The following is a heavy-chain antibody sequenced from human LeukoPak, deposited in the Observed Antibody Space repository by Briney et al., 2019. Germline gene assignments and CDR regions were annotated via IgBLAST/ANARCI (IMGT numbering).Heavy chain of an antibody. CDR3: ARPVFPNIYDYVYYFDY. V-gene: IGHV1-2*02. CDR1: GYTFTGYY. Sequence: ASVKVSCKASGYTFTGYYMHWVRQAPGQGLEWMGWINPNSGGTNYAQKFQGRVTMTRDTSISTAYMELSRLRSDDTAVYYCARPVFPNIYDYVYYFDYWGQGTLVTVSS. CDR2: INPNSGGT. D-gene: IGHD3-16*01. J-gene: IGHJ4*02.